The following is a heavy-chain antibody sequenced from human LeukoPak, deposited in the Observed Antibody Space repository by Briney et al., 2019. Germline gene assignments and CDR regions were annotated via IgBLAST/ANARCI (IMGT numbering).Heavy chain of an antibody. CDR1: GFTFSSYS. J-gene: IGHJ5*02. CDR3: ARDSAVVVVPANEAWFDP. Sequence: GGSLRLSCAASGFTFSSYSMNWVRQAPGKGLEWVSSVSSSSSYIYYADSVKGRFTISRDNAKNSLYLQMNSLRAEDTAVYYCARDSAVVVVPANEAWFDPWGQGTLVTVS. CDR2: VSSSSSYI. V-gene: IGHV3-21*01. D-gene: IGHD2-2*01.